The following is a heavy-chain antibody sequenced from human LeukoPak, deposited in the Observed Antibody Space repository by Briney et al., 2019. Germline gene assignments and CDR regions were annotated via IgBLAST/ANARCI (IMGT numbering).Heavy chain of an antibody. V-gene: IGHV4-38-2*02. Sequence: NPSETLSLTCTVSGYSISNGYYWGWIRQPPGKGLEWIGSIYHSGYTYYNPSLKSRVTIAVDTSKNQFPLKLRSVTAADTAVYFCARGNYYGSGSYYSDYWGQGTLVTASS. CDR2: IYHSGYT. CDR3: ARGNYYGSGSYYSDY. D-gene: IGHD3-10*01. CDR1: GYSISNGYY. J-gene: IGHJ4*02.